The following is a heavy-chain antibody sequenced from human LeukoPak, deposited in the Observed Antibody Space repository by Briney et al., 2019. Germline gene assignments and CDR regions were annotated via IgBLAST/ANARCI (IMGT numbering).Heavy chain of an antibody. CDR2: ISNSAST. V-gene: IGHV4-59*01. CDR1: GGSITSYY. CDR3: ARGSGGWSHFGS. D-gene: IGHD6-19*01. Sequence: PSETLSLTCTVSGGSITSYYWSWVRQPPGKRLEWIGYISNSASTSYNPSLKSRVTISGDTSKNQFSLRLTSVTAADTAVYYCARGSGGWSHFGSWGQGTLVTVSS. J-gene: IGHJ4*02.